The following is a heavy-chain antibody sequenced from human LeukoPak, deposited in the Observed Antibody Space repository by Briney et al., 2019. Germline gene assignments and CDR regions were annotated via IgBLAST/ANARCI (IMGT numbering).Heavy chain of an antibody. Sequence: ASVKVSCKASGYTFTSYGISWVRQAPGQGLEWMGWISAYNGNTNYAQKLQGRVTMTRDMSTSTVYMELSSLRSEDTAVYYCARLGYCSGGSCSSYYMDVWGKGTTVTISS. CDR2: ISAYNGNT. D-gene: IGHD2-15*01. CDR3: ARLGYCSGGSCSSYYMDV. V-gene: IGHV1-18*01. J-gene: IGHJ6*03. CDR1: GYTFTSYG.